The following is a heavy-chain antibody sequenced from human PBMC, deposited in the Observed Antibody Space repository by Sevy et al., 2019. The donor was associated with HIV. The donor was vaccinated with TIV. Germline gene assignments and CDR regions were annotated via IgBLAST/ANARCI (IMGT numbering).Heavy chain of an antibody. J-gene: IGHJ4*02. V-gene: IGHV3-7*01. CDR1: GFTFSTYW. D-gene: IGHD3-9*01. CDR2: INQDGSQK. Sequence: GGSLRLSCGASGFTFSTYWMSWVRQAPGKGLEWVANINQDGSQKYYVDSVKGRFTISKDNAENSLYLQMSSLRAEDTAVYYCAREFDGGPDYWGQGTLVTVSS. CDR3: AREFDGGPDY.